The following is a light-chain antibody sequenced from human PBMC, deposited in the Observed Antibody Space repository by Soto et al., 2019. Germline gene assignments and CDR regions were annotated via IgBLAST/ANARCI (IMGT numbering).Light chain of an antibody. CDR1: QSVSFH. CDR3: VQRTTWPWT. CDR2: DAS. J-gene: IGKJ1*01. Sequence: EIVLTQSPGTLSLAPGERATLSCRASQSVSFHLAWYQQKPGQAPRLLIYDASNRTTGIPARFSGSGSGTDFTLTISSLEPEDFAVYHCVQRTTWPWTCGQGSKVEIK. V-gene: IGKV3-11*01.